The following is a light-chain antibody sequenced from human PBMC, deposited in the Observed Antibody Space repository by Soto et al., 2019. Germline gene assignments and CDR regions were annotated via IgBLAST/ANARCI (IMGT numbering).Light chain of an antibody. Sequence: QSALTQPRSVSGSPGQSVTISCTGTSSDVGGYNYVSWYQQHPGKAPKLMIYDVSKRPSGVPDRFSGSKSGNTASLTISGLHAEDEADYYCCSYSGSYTVVVGGGTKLTVL. CDR2: DVS. CDR3: CSYSGSYTVV. CDR1: SSDVGGYNY. V-gene: IGLV2-11*01. J-gene: IGLJ2*01.